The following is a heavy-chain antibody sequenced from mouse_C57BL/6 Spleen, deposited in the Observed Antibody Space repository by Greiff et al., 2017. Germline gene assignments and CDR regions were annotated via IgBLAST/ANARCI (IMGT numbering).Heavy chain of an antibody. CDR2: IDPSDSET. CDR3: ANGYYGNCPFAY. CDR1: GYTFTSYW. J-gene: IGHJ3*01. D-gene: IGHD2-1*01. Sequence: VQLQQPGAELVRPGSSVKLSCKASGYTFTSYWMHWVKQRPIQGLEWIGNIDPSDSETPYNQKFKDKATLTVDKSSSTAYMQLSSLTSEDSAVYDCANGYYGNCPFAYWGQGTLVTVSA. V-gene: IGHV1-52*01.